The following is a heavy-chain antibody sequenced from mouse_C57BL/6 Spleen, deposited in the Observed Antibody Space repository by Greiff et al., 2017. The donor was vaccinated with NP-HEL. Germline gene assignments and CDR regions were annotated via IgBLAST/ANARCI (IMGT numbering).Heavy chain of an antibody. Sequence: VQLQQPGAELVMPGASVKLSCKASGYTFTSYWMHWVKQRPGQGLEWIGEIDPSDSYTNYNQKFKGKSTLTVDKSSSTAYMQLSSLTSEDSAVYYCARGDYYGSGGFDYWGQGTTLTVSS. J-gene: IGHJ2*01. V-gene: IGHV1-69*01. CDR2: IDPSDSYT. CDR3: ARGDYYGSGGFDY. D-gene: IGHD1-1*01. CDR1: GYTFTSYW.